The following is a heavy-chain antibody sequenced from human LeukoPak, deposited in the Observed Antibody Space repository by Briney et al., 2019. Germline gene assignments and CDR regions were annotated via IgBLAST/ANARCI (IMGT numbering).Heavy chain of an antibody. CDR2: IWYDGSNK. J-gene: IGHJ4*02. D-gene: IGHD2-2*01. CDR3: ARDSITVRGRIVVVPAAMGY. Sequence: PGGSLRLSCAASGFTFSSYGMHWVRQAPGKGLEWGAVIWYDGSNKYYADSVKSRFTISRDNSKNTLYLQMNSLRAEDTAVYYCARDSITVRGRIVVVPAAMGYWGQGTLVTVSS. CDR1: GFTFSSYG. V-gene: IGHV3-33*01.